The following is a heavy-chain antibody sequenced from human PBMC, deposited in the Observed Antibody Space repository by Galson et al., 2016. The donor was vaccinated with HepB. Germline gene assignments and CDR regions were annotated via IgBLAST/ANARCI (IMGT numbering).Heavy chain of an antibody. CDR3: ARGLRLSNTVGGVTNYFDP. J-gene: IGHJ5*02. CDR2: IHYIGTT. D-gene: IGHD3-16*01. V-gene: IGHV4-61*08. CDR1: GTSVSSGGSY. Sequence: SETLSLTCDVSGTSVSSGGSYWTWIRQPPGKGLEWIGNIHYIGTTKYNASLKSRLTISIDTSKNEVSLELTSVTAEDTAVYYCARGLRLSNTVGGVTNYFDPWGQGTLVIVSS.